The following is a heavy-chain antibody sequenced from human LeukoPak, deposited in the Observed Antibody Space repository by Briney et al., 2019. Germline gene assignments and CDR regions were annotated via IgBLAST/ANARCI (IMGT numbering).Heavy chain of an antibody. D-gene: IGHD2-21*02. CDR2: ISWNSDSV. J-gene: IGHJ2*01. Sequence: SGGSLRLSCAASGFTFDDYAMHWVRQAPGKGLEWVSGISWNSDSVGYADSVKGRFTISRDNAKNSLYLQMNSLRAEDTALYYCATPYCGGDCRFDYWYFDLWGRGTLVTVSS. V-gene: IGHV3-9*01. CDR3: ATPYCGGDCRFDYWYFDL. CDR1: GFTFDDYA.